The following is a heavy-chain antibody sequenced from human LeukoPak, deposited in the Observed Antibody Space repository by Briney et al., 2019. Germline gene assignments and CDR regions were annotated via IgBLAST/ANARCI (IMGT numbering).Heavy chain of an antibody. CDR3: ARMEWELYYFDY. CDR2: ISAYNGKT. CDR1: GYTFTSYG. J-gene: IGHJ4*02. Sequence: ASVKVSCKASGYTFTSYGISWVRQAPGQGLEWMGWISAYNGKTNYAQKLQGRVTMTTDTSTSTAYMELRSLRSDDTAVYYCARMEWELYYFDYWGQGTLVTVSS. V-gene: IGHV1-18*01. D-gene: IGHD1-26*01.